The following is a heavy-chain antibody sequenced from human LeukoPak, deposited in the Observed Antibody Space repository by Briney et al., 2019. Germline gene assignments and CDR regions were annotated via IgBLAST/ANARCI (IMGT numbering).Heavy chain of an antibody. V-gene: IGHV3-11*06. D-gene: IGHD3-22*01. CDR1: GFTFSDYF. CDR2: IGPSSDNV. J-gene: IGHJ1*01. Sequence: GGSLRLSCAASGFTFSDYFMSWIRQAPEKGLEWLSYIGPSSDNVNYADSVKGRFTVSRDNAKNSLYLQMNSLRAEDTAVYYCARVNPTNSGFYTYWGQGTLVTVSS. CDR3: ARVNPTNSGFYTY.